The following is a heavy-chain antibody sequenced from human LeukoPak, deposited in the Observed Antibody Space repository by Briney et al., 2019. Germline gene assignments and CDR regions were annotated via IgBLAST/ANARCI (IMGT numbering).Heavy chain of an antibody. V-gene: IGHV3-48*03. Sequence: PGGSLRLSWAASGFTFSSYEMNWVRQAPGKGLEWVSYISSSGSTIYYADSVKGRFTISRDNAKNSLYLQMNSLRAEDTAVYYCARDKYDSSGYYSYYFDYWGQGTLVTVSS. CDR3: ARDKYDSSGYYSYYFDY. J-gene: IGHJ4*02. CDR2: ISSSGSTI. CDR1: GFTFSSYE. D-gene: IGHD3-22*01.